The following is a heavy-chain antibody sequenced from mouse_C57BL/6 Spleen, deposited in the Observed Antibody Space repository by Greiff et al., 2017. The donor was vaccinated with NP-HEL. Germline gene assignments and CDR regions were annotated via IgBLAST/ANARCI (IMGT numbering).Heavy chain of an antibody. Sequence: QVQLKESGAELARPGASVKLSCKASGYTFTSYGISWVKQRTGQGLEWIGEIYPRSGNTYYNEKFKGKATLTADKSSSTAYMELRSLTSEDSAVYFCARPYDYDGSWFAYWGQGTLVTVSA. V-gene: IGHV1-81*01. CDR2: IYPRSGNT. D-gene: IGHD2-4*01. CDR3: ARPYDYDGSWFAY. J-gene: IGHJ3*01. CDR1: GYTFTSYG.